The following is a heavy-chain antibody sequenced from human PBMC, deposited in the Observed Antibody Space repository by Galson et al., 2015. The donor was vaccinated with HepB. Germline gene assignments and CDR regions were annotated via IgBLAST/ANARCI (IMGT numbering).Heavy chain of an antibody. CDR2: IWYDGSNK. D-gene: IGHD6-13*01. J-gene: IGHJ4*02. CDR3: ARDSWGSSWYFDY. Sequence: SLRLACAASGFTFSSHSMHWARQAPGKGLEWVAVIWYDGSNKYYADSVKGRFTISRDNSKNTLYLQMNSLRAEDTAVYYCARDSWGSSWYFDYWGQGTLVTVSS. V-gene: IGHV3-33*01. CDR1: GFTFSSHS.